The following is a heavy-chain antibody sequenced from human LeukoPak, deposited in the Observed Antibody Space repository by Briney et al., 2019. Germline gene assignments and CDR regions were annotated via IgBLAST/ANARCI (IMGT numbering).Heavy chain of an antibody. V-gene: IGHV4-59*01. D-gene: IGHD4-11*01. CDR1: GGSIRSYH. J-gene: IGHJ6*03. Sequence: SETLSLTCTVSGGSIRSYHWSWIRQPPGKGLEWIGYVDHTGSTKFNPSLNGRVSISRDTSNNFFSLRLRSVTAADTAVYFCARGRVSSSTWYSTYYYFFYMDFWGKGTTVTVSS. CDR3: ARGRVSSSTWYSTYYYFFYMDF. CDR2: VDHTGST.